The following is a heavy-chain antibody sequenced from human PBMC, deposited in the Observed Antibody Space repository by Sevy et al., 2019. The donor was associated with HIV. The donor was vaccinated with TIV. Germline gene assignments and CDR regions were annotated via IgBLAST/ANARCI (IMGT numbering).Heavy chain of an antibody. CDR3: ARGGAYYDFWSGYYDHYYGMDV. D-gene: IGHD3-3*01. CDR2: INHSGST. CDR1: GGSFSGYY. Sequence: SETLSLTCAVYGGSFSGYYWSWIRQPPGKGLEWIGEINHSGSTNYNPSLKSRVTISVDTSKNQCSLKLSSVTAADTAVYYCARGGAYYDFWSGYYDHYYGMDVWGQGTTVTVSS. J-gene: IGHJ6*02. V-gene: IGHV4-34*01.